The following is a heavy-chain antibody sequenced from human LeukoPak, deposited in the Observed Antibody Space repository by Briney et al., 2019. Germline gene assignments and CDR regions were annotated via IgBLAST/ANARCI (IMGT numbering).Heavy chain of an antibody. Sequence: PSETLSLTCTVSGGSISSYYWSWIRQPPGKGLEWIGYIYYSGTTYYNPSLKSRVAISVDTSKNQFSLRLSSVTAADTAVYYCARGSGASWSYWGQGTLVTVSS. V-gene: IGHV4-59*08. CDR3: ARGSGASWSY. CDR2: IYYSGTT. D-gene: IGHD6-13*01. J-gene: IGHJ4*02. CDR1: GGSISSYY.